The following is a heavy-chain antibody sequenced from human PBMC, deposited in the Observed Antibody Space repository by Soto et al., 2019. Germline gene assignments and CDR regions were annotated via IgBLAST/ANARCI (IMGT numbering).Heavy chain of an antibody. D-gene: IGHD2-15*01. CDR1: GDIFNRYT. CDR3: ARAEGGGGSWYAS. CDR2: IIPVLGSP. J-gene: IGHJ5*02. Sequence: QVQLVQSGAEVKKPGSSVRVACKASGDIFNRYTISWVRQAPGQVLQWMGRIIPVLGSPNYAQRFRGRVTITADKSTPSVYMDLSTLTSEDTPVYYCARAEGGGGSWYASWGQGTLVTVSS. V-gene: IGHV1-69*08.